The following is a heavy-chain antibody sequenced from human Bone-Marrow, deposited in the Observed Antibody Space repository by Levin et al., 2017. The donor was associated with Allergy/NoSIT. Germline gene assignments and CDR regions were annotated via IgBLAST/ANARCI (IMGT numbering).Heavy chain of an antibody. V-gene: IGHV3-23*01. CDR1: GFTFSSYA. J-gene: IGHJ4*02. CDR3: AKDGPSEIQLPGWDYFDY. D-gene: IGHD5-18*01. CDR2: ISGSGGST. Sequence: GGSLRLSCAASGFTFSSYAMSWVRQAPGKGLEWVSAISGSGGSTYYADSVKGRFTISRDNSKNTLYLQMNSLRAEDTAVYYCAKDGPSEIQLPGWDYFDYWGQGTLVTVSS.